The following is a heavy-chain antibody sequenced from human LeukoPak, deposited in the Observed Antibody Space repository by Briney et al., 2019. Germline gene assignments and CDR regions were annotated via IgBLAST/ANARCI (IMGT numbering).Heavy chain of an antibody. J-gene: IGHJ4*02. D-gene: IGHD2-8*01. Sequence: GGSLRLSCAASGFSVSNNYMSWVRQAPGKGLEWVSVIYSGGSTFYADSVKGRFTISRDNSKNTLYLQMNSLRAEDTAVYYCARDFNGGFDYWGQGTLVTVSS. CDR3: ARDFNGGFDY. V-gene: IGHV3-66*01. CDR2: IYSGGST. CDR1: GFSVSNNY.